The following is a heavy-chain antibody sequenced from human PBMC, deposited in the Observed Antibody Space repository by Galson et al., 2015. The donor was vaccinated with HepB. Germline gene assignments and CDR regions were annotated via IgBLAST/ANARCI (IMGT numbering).Heavy chain of an antibody. Sequence: SLRLSCAGSGFIFRHHAMAWIRQAPGKGLEWVSGINGRGSTRSYSDAVEGRFSISRDNAKDTVFLQMDNLRAEDTAVYYCVKEGSWFGGDWLHPWGQGALVTVS. J-gene: IGHJ5*02. D-gene: IGHD3-16*01. V-gene: IGHV3-23*01. CDR1: GFIFRHHA. CDR3: VKEGSWFGGDWLHP. CDR2: INGRGSTR.